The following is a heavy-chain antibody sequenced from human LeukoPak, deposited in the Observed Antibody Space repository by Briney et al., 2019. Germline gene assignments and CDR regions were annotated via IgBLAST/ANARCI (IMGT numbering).Heavy chain of an antibody. D-gene: IGHD1-20*01. CDR1: GYTFTSYD. CDR2: MNPNSGNT. CDR3: AILPMYNWPERHYDAFDI. V-gene: IGHV1-8*03. J-gene: IGHJ3*02. Sequence: ASVKVSCKASGYTFTSYDINWVRQATGQGLEWMGWMNPNSGNTGYAQKFQGRVTITRNTSISTAYMELSSLRSEDTVVYYCAILPMYNWPERHYDAFDIWGQGTMVTVSS.